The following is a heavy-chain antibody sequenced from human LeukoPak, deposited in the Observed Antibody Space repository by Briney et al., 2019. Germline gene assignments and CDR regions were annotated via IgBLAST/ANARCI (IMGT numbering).Heavy chain of an antibody. CDR2: ISWGCGRT. CDR3: AKDMGGRTRAGDHYYMDV. CDR1: GFTFEDYA. D-gene: IGHD3-16*01. Sequence: GGSLRLFCGASGFTFEDYAMHWVRQAPGKGLEWGSLISWGCGRTYYADSVKGRFNISRDNSKNSLYLQMNSLRPEDTALYYCAKDMGGRTRAGDHYYMDVWGKGTTVTVSS. V-gene: IGHV3-43D*03. J-gene: IGHJ6*03.